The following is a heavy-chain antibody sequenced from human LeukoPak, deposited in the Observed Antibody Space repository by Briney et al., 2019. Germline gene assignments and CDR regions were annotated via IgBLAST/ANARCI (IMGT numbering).Heavy chain of an antibody. Sequence: GRSLRLSCAASGFTFSSYAMHWVRQAPGKGLEGVAVISYDGSNKYYADSVKGRFTISRDNSKNTLYLQMNSLRAEDTAVYYCARERMVRAIFAYWGQGTLVTVS. V-gene: IGHV3-30*01. CDR1: GFTFSSYA. CDR3: ARERMVRAIFAY. D-gene: IGHD3-10*01. J-gene: IGHJ4*02. CDR2: ISYDGSNK.